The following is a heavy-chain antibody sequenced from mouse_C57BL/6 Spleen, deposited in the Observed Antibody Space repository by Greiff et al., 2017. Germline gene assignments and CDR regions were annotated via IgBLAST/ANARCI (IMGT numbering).Heavy chain of an antibody. J-gene: IGHJ3*01. CDR1: EYEFPSHD. V-gene: IGHV5-2*01. CDR3: ARHGTKGLFAY. CDR2: INSDGGST. Sequence: DVHLVESGGGLVQPGESLKLSCESNEYEFPSHDMSWVRKTPEKRLELVAAINSDGGSTYYPYTMERRFIFSRDNTKKTLYLQMSSLRSEDTAMYDGARHGTKGLFAYWGQGTLVTVSA. D-gene: IGHD4-1*01.